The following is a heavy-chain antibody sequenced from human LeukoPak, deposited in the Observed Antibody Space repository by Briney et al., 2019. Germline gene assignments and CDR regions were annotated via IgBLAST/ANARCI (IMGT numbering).Heavy chain of an antibody. J-gene: IGHJ3*02. CDR2: IKQDASEK. Sequence: PGGSLRLSCAASGFTFSSYWMSWVRQAPGKGLEWVGNIKQDASEKYFVDSLRGRFTISRDNAKNSLFLQMNSLRADDTAIYYCVRDQGALDMWGHGTMVTVSS. V-gene: IGHV3-7*05. CDR1: GFTFSSYW. CDR3: VRDQGALDM.